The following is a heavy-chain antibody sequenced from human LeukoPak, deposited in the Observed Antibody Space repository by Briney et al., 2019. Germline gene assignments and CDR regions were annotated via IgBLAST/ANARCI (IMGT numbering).Heavy chain of an antibody. CDR2: INTDGRTT. CDR3: ARDVNWNQVDY. V-gene: IGHV3-74*01. J-gene: IGHJ4*02. D-gene: IGHD1-20*01. CDR1: GFTFSSYW. Sequence: GGSLRLSCAASGFTFSSYWMHWARQAPGKGLVWISRINTDGRTTNYADSVKGRFTISRDNARNMFYLQMNSLRAEDTAVYYCARDVNWNQVDYWGQGSLVTVSS.